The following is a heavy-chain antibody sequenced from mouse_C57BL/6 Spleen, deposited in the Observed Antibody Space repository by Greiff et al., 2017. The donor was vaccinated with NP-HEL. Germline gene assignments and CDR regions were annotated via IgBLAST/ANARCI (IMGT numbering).Heavy chain of an antibody. CDR1: GYTFTDYY. V-gene: IGHV1-19*01. CDR3: ARRTLYYFDY. CDR2: INPYNGGT. J-gene: IGHJ2*01. Sequence: EVQLQQSGPVLVKPGASVKLSCKASGYTFTDYYMNWVKQSPGKSLEWIGVINPYNGGTSYNQKFKGKATLTVDNSSSTAYMELSSLTYEDAAGYCCARRTLYYFDYWGQGTTLTVSS.